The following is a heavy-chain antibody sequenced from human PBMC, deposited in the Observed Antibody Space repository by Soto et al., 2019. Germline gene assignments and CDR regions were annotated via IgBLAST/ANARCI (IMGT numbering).Heavy chain of an antibody. J-gene: IGHJ6*02. D-gene: IGHD6-13*01. Sequence: GSLRLSCAASGFTFSSYGMHWVRQAPGKVLEWVAVIWYDGSNKYYADSVKGRFTISRDNSKNTLYLQMNSLRAEDTAVYYCARDPVDSSSWYLGYYYYGMDVWGQGXTVTVSS. V-gene: IGHV3-33*01. CDR1: GFTFSSYG. CDR2: IWYDGSNK. CDR3: ARDPVDSSSWYLGYYYYGMDV.